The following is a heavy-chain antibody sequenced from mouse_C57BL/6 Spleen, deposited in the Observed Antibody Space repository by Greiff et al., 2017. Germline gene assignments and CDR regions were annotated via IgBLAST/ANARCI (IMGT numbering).Heavy chain of an antibody. D-gene: IGHD3-3*01. J-gene: IGHJ3*01. CDR1: GFTFSSYT. CDR2: ISGGGGNT. V-gene: IGHV5-9*01. CDR3: ARRRDGGFAY. Sequence: DVQLVESGGGLVKPGGSLKLSCAASGFTFSSYTMSWVRQTPEKRLEWVATISGGGGNTYYPDSVKGRFTISRDNAKNTLYLQMSRLRSEDTALYYCARRRDGGFAYWGQGTLVTVSA.